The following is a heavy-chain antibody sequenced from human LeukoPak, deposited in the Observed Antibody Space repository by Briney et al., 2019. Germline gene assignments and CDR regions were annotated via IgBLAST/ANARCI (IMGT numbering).Heavy chain of an antibody. Sequence: SSPTLVNPTQTLTLTCTFSGFSLSTSGVAVGWIRQPPGKALDWVGLIYWNDDQRYSPTLKGRLTIPKDTSKDQVVLTMTSMDPVDTASYYCTHSPTIPGFFDIWGQGTMVTVSS. D-gene: IGHD5-12*01. CDR3: THSPTIPGFFDI. CDR1: GFSLSTSGVA. J-gene: IGHJ3*02. CDR2: IYWNDDQ. V-gene: IGHV2-5*01.